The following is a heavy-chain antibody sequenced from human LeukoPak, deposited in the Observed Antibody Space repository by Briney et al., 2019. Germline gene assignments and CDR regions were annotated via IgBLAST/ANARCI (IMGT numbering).Heavy chain of an antibody. D-gene: IGHD4-23*01. CDR2: IHPNSGKT. CDR1: GYTFRSYE. J-gene: IGHJ4*02. Sequence: ASVKVSCKASGYTFRSYEINWVRQAPGQGLEWVGWIHPNSGKTGYAQKFQGRVTMTRDTSTETAFMELSSLKFDDTAIFYCARGHYGGNRYFDIWGPGTLVTVSS. V-gene: IGHV1-8*01. CDR3: ARGHYGGNRYFDI.